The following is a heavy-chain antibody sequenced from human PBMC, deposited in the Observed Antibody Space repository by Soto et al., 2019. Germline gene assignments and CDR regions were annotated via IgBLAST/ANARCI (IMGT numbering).Heavy chain of an antibody. Sequence: GGSLRLSCAASGFTFSNYAMTWARQAPGKGLEWVSSLLRSGSTTYYADSVKGRFTVSSDKSANSLYLQMDNLRAEDTAIYYCAKDAVSGDGVWLLDSWGQGTVVTVSP. CDR1: GFTFSNYA. J-gene: IGHJ5*02. CDR2: LLRSGSTT. V-gene: IGHV3-23*01. CDR3: AKDAVSGDGVWLLDS. D-gene: IGHD4-17*01.